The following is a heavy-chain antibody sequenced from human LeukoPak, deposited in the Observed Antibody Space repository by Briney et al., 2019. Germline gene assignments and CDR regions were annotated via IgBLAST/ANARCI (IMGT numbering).Heavy chain of an antibody. CDR3: ARPFSGSSNY. CDR2: INHSGST. D-gene: IGHD1-26*01. V-gene: IGHV4-34*01. Sequence: SETLSLTCAVYGGSFSGYYWSWIRQPPGKGLEWIGEINHSGSTNYNPSLKSRVTISVDTSKNQFSLKLSSVTAADTAVYYCARPFSGSSNYWGQGTLVTVSS. J-gene: IGHJ4*02. CDR1: GGSFSGYY.